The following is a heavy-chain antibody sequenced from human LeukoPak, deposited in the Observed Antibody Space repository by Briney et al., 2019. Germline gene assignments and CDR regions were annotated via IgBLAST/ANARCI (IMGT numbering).Heavy chain of an antibody. CDR2: ISGYNGNR. D-gene: IGHD3-22*01. Sequence: ASVKVSCKASGYTFSSFGISWVRQAPGQGLEWMGWISGYNGNRNYAQKFHDRVTMTTDTSTSTAYMELRSLRSDDTAVYYCARDRYENSGSFHFDSWGQGTLVTVSS. V-gene: IGHV1-18*01. J-gene: IGHJ4*02. CDR3: ARDRYENSGSFHFDS. CDR1: GYTFSSFG.